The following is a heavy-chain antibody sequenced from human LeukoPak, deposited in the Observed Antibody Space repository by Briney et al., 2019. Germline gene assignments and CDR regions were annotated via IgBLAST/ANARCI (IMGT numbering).Heavy chain of an antibody. CDR1: GFTFSSYS. J-gene: IGHJ4*02. CDR3: AREAVAGMFYFDY. CDR2: ISSSSSTI. Sequence: GGSLRLSCAASGFTFSSYSMNWVRQAPGKGLEWVSYISSSSSTIYYADSVKGRFTISRDNAKNSLYLQMNSLRAEDTAVYYCAREAVAGMFYFDYWGQGTLVTVSS. D-gene: IGHD6-19*01. V-gene: IGHV3-48*04.